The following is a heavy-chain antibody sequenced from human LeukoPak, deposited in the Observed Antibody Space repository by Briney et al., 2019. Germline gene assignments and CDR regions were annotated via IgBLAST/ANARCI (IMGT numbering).Heavy chain of an antibody. CDR1: GDSVSSNSAT. V-gene: IGHV6-1*01. Sequence: SQTLSLTCAISGDSVSSNSATWNWIRQSPSKGLEWLGRTYYRSKWYNEYAASVNGRITINPDTSKNQFSLQLNSVTPEDTAVYYCAREALSLGFVNWFDPWGQGTLVTVSS. CDR2: TYYRSKWYN. J-gene: IGHJ5*02. CDR3: AREALSLGFVNWFDP.